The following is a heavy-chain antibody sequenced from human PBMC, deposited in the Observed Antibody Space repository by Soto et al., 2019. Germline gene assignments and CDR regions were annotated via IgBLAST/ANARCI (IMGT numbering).Heavy chain of an antibody. Sequence: PGGSLRLSCVASGFTFDDYAMHWVRQFPGKGLEWVSGISWSSGSIGYADSVKGRFSISRDNTKNSLHLQMNSLRVEDTALYFCAKEGSPKVSRWDDYWGQGTLVTVSS. J-gene: IGHJ4*02. V-gene: IGHV3-9*01. CDR3: AKEGSPKVSRWDDY. CDR1: GFTFDDYA. CDR2: ISWSSGSI. D-gene: IGHD1-26*01.